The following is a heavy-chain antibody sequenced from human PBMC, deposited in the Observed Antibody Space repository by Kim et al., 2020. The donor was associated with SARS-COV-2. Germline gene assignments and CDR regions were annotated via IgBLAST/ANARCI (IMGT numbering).Heavy chain of an antibody. D-gene: IGHD3-22*01. CDR3: ARDAYYYDSSGGANDY. CDR2: ISSSSSYK. Sequence: GGSLRLSCAASGFTFSSYSMNWVRQAPGKGLEWVSSISSSSSYKYYADSVKGRFPITRDNAKNSLYLQMNSLRAEDTAVYYCARDAYYYDSSGGANDYWGQGTLVTVSS. CDR1: GFTFSSYS. V-gene: IGHV3-21*01. J-gene: IGHJ4*02.